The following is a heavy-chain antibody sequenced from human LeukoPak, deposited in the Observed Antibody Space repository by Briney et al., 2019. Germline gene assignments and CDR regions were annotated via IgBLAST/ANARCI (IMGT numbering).Heavy chain of an antibody. CDR1: GYIFPNYA. CDR3: ARDQDVMVRGDI. CDR2: IKTSTGNP. D-gene: IGHD3-10*01. Sequence: GASVKVSCQASGYIFPNYAMNWVRQAPRQGIEWMGYIKTSTGNPTYAQGFTGRFVFSLDTSVSTAYLQINNLKAEDTAVYYCARDQDVMVRGDIWGQGTMVTVSS. J-gene: IGHJ3*02. V-gene: IGHV7-4-1*02.